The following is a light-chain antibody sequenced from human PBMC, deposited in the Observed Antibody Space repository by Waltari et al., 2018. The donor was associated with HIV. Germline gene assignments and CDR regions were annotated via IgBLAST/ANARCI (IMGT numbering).Light chain of an antibody. V-gene: IGKV3-20*01. CDR2: GAS. CDR1: QSVSSSH. CDR3: QHYGRSPT. J-gene: IGKJ4*01. Sequence: EIVLTLSPGTLSLSPVVRATLSCRASQSVSSSHLTWYQQKPGQAPRLRIYGASTTATGIPDRIIGSESGTDFTLTIIRLEPEEFAVYYCQHYGRSPTFGGGTKVEI.